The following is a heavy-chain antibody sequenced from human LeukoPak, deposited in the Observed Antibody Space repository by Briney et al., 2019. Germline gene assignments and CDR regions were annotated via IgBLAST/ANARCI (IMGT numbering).Heavy chain of an antibody. CDR1: GFTFSSYW. Sequence: SGGSLRLSCAASGFTFSSYWMHWVRQARGKGLVWVSRINSDGSSTSYADSVKGRFTISRDNAKNTLYLQMNSLRAEDTAVYYCARVDTAPKIYYMDVWGKGTTVTVSS. J-gene: IGHJ6*03. D-gene: IGHD5-18*01. V-gene: IGHV3-74*01. CDR3: ARVDTAPKIYYMDV. CDR2: INSDGSST.